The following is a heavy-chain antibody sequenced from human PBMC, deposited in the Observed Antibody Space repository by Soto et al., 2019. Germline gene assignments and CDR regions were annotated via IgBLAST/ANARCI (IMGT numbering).Heavy chain of an antibody. J-gene: IGHJ2*01. CDR2: ITGTGGST. V-gene: IGHV3-23*01. Sequence: EVQLLESGGGLVQPGGSLRLSCAASGFTFSSYAMNWVRQAPGKGLEWVSSITGTGGSTYHADSVKGRFTISRDNSKDTLYLQMSSLRAEDTAVYYCAKHQSQSVVAAFSEFDLWGRGTLVTVSS. CDR1: GFTFSSYA. D-gene: IGHD2-21*01. CDR3: AKHQSQSVVAAFSEFDL.